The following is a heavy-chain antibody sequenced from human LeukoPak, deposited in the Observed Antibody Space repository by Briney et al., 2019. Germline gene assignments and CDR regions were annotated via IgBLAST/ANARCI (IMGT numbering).Heavy chain of an antibody. Sequence: GGSLRLSGAASGFTFSSYGMHWVRQAPGKGLEWVAVISYDGSNKYYADSVKGRFTISRDNSKNTLYLQMNSLRAEDTAVYYCAKAPTAILPNWNYCDYWGQGTLVTVSS. V-gene: IGHV3-30*18. CDR1: GFTFSSYG. CDR3: AKAPTAILPNWNYCDY. CDR2: ISYDGSNK. J-gene: IGHJ4*02. D-gene: IGHD2-2*02.